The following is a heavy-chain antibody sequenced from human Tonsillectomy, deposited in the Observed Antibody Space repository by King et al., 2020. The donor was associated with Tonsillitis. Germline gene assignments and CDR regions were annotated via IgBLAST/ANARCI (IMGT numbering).Heavy chain of an antibody. Sequence: QLVQSGAEVKKPGASVKVSCKASGYTFTSYYMHWVRQAPGQGLEWMGIINPSGGSTSYAQKFQGRVTMTRDTSTSTVYMELRSLRSEDTAVYYCARTRLITMVRGAAFDYWGQGTLVTVSS. CDR3: ARTRLITMVRGAAFDY. V-gene: IGHV1-46*01. D-gene: IGHD3-10*01. J-gene: IGHJ4*02. CDR1: GYTFTSYY. CDR2: INPSGGST.